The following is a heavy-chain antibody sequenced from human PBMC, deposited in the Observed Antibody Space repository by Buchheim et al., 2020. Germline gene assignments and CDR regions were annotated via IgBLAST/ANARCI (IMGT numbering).Heavy chain of an antibody. J-gene: IGHJ4*02. Sequence: QVQLVESGGGVVQPGRSLRLSCAASGFTFSSYGMHWVRQAPGKGLEWVAVISYDGSNKYYADSVKGRFTISRDNSKNTLYLQMNSLRAEDTAVYYCAKGRVREWELFSPTDYWGQGTL. CDR2: ISYDGSNK. V-gene: IGHV3-30*18. CDR3: AKGRVREWELFSPTDY. D-gene: IGHD1-26*01. CDR1: GFTFSSYG.